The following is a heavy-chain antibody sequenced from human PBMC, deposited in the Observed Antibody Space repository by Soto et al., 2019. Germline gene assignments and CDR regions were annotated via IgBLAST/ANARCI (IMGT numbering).Heavy chain of an antibody. D-gene: IGHD3-10*01. CDR1: GITLRNCG. Sequence: QVQLVESGGGVVQPGRSLRLSCAASGITLRNCGMHWVRQAPGKGLAWVAVIWYDETTKYYVDSVKGRFTISRDNSKNTLYLKMKSLRAEDTAVYYCARYLSRTGNYKHAAFHIWGQGTMVTVSS. CDR2: IWYDETTK. V-gene: IGHV3-33*01. J-gene: IGHJ3*02. CDR3: ARYLSRTGNYKHAAFHI.